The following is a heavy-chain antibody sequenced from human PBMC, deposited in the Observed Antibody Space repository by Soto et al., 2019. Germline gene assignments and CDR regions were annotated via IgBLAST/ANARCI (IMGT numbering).Heavy chain of an antibody. J-gene: IGHJ6*02. V-gene: IGHV3-64D*08. CDR1: GFTFSSYA. CDR3: VKGSQYQLLLVGGANKKYYYYGMDV. CDR2: ISSNGGST. Sequence: GGSLRLSCSASGFTFSSYAMHWVRQTPGKGLEYVSAISSNGGSTYYADSVKGRFTISRDNSKNTLYLQMSSLRAEATAVYYCVKGSQYQLLLVGGANKKYYYYGMDVWGQGTTVTVSS. D-gene: IGHD2-2*01.